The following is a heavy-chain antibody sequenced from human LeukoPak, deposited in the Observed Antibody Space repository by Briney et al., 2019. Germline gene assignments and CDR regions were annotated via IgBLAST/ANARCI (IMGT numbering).Heavy chain of an antibody. J-gene: IGHJ6*02. V-gene: IGHV4-61*01. CDR3: ARVVVVPAAIGLYYYYGMDV. CDR2: IYYSGST. CDR1: GGSVSSGSYY. Sequence: SETLSLTCTVSGGSVSSGSYYWSWIRQPPGKGLEWIGYIYYSGSTNYNPSLKSRVTISVDTSKNQFSLKLSSVTAADTAVYYCARVVVVPAAIGLYYYYGMDVWGQGTTVTVSS. D-gene: IGHD2-2*01.